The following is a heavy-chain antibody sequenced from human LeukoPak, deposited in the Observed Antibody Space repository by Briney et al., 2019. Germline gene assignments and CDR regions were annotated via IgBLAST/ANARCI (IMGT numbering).Heavy chain of an antibody. D-gene: IGHD2-15*01. CDR3: ARVGYCSGGSCYSSPLIDY. V-gene: IGHV4-59*01. CDR1: GGSISSYY. CDR2: IYNSGST. J-gene: IGHJ4*02. Sequence: PAETLCLTCTASGGSISSYYWSWIRQPPGKGLEWIGYIYNSGSTNYNPSLKSGVTISVDTSKNQLSLKLSSVTAADTAVYYCARVGYCSGGSCYSSPLIDYWGQGTLVTVSS.